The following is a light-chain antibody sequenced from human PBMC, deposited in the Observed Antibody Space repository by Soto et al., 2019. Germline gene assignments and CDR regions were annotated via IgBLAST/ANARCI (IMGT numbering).Light chain of an antibody. V-gene: IGLV2-14*01. CDR3: SSYTSSNNYV. CDR2: EVS. J-gene: IGLJ1*01. CDR1: SSDVGGYNY. Sequence: QSVLTQPASVSGSPGQTITLSCTGISSDVGGYNYVSWYQQHPGKAPKLMIYEVSKRPSEVFNRLSGSKSGNTASLTISGLQAEDEADYYCSSYTSSNNYVFGTGTKVTVL.